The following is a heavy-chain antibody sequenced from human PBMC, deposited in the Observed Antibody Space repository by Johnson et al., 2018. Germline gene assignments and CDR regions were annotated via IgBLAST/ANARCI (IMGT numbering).Heavy chain of an antibody. CDR3: AREYLLLWFGEFYGMDV. CDR2: ISWDGGSP. D-gene: IGHD3-10*01. Sequence: VQLVESGGGLVKPGGSLRLSCAASGFTFDDYAMHWVRQAPGKGLEWVSLISWDGGSPYYADSVKGRFTISSDNAKNSLYLQMNSLRDEDKAVYYCAREYLLLWFGEFYGMDVWGQGTTVTVSS. V-gene: IGHV3-43D*03. CDR1: GFTFDDYA. J-gene: IGHJ6*02.